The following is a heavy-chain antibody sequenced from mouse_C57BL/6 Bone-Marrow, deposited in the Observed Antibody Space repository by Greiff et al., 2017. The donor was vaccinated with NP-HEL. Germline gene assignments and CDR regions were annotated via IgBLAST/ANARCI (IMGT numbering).Heavy chain of an antibody. D-gene: IGHD2-5*01. CDR3: ARGAYYSNYVGFAY. CDR1: GYSFTDYN. V-gene: IGHV1-39*01. Sequence: VQLKQSGPELVKPGASVKISCKASGYSFTDYNMNWVKQSNGKSLEWIGVINPNYGTTSYNQKFKGKATLTVDQSSSTAYRQLNSLTSEDSAVYYCARGAYYSNYVGFAYWGQGTLVTVSA. J-gene: IGHJ3*01. CDR2: INPNYGTT.